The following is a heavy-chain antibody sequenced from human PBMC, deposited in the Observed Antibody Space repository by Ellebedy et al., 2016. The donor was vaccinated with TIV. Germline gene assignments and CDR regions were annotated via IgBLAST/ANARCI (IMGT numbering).Heavy chain of an antibody. V-gene: IGHV3-74*01. CDR3: ASSWGGGGIDS. D-gene: IGHD6-6*01. CDR1: GFTFSNYW. J-gene: IGHJ4*02. Sequence: GESLKISCAASGFTFSNYWMHWVRHGPGGGLVWVSRTSSDGSSTTYADSVKGRFTVSRDNAENTVYLQMNSLRAEDTAVYYCASSWGGGGIDSWGQGTLVNVSS. CDR2: TSSDGSST.